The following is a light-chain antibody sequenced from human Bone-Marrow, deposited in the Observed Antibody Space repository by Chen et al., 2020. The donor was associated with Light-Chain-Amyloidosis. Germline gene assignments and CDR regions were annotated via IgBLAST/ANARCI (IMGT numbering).Light chain of an antibody. CDR2: DNR. V-gene: IGLV3-21*02. J-gene: IGLJ2*01. CDR1: NVGSKS. Sequence: SYVLTQPPSVSVAPGQTARITCGGNNVGSKSVQWYQQKPGQAPVLVVYDNRDRPSGIPERFSGSDAGKPATLTISRVEAGDAADYYCQVWDTSINPGVFGGGTKLTVL. CDR3: QVWDTSINPGV.